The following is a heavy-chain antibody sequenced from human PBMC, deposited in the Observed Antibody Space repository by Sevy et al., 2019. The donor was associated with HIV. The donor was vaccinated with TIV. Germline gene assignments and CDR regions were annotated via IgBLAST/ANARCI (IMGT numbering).Heavy chain of an antibody. CDR1: GASISNNTYY. J-gene: IGHJ4*02. CDR2: IYFSGSA. D-gene: IGHD6-13*01. CDR3: AREGPRIAQFDN. Sequence: SETLSLTCTVSGASISNNTYYWGWIRQPPGKDLDWIGSIYFSGSAYYNPSLKGRVTISVDTSKNQFSLKVRSVTATDTAVYYCAREGPRIAQFDNWGQGTLVTVSS. V-gene: IGHV4-39*02.